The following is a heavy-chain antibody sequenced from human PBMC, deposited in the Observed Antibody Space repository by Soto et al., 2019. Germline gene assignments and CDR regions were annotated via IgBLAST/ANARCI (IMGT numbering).Heavy chain of an antibody. J-gene: IGHJ4*02. V-gene: IGHV4-39*07. CDR1: GGSISRSSCY. Sequence: PSETMSVTCPVAGGSISRSSCYWGRHRQPPGKGLEWIGSIYYSGSTYYNPSLKSRVTISVDTSKNQFSLKLSSVTAADTAVYYCARDPLGTPFGYFKYWGQGTLVTVSS. D-gene: IGHD3-16*01. CDR2: IYYSGST. CDR3: ARDPLGTPFGYFKY.